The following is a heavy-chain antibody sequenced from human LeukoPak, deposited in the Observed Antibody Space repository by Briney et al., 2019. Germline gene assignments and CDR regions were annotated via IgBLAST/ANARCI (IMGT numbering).Heavy chain of an antibody. J-gene: IGHJ6*03. V-gene: IGHV3-21*01. CDR1: GFTFSSYS. CDR3: ARSSSTYGPQDLYYYYFYMDV. D-gene: IGHD2-15*01. CDR2: ISSSSSYI. Sequence: GGSLRLSCAASGFTFSSYSMNWVRQAPGKGLEWVSFISSSSSYIYYADSVKGRFTISRDNVKNSLFLQMNSLRAEDTAVYYCARSSSTYGPQDLYYYYFYMDVWGKGTTVTISS.